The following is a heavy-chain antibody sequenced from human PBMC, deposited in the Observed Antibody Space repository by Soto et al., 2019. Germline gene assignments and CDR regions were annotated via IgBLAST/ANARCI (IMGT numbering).Heavy chain of an antibody. J-gene: IGHJ5*02. CDR3: ARDFCSGGSCYPPPGFDP. CDR1: GGSISSGDYY. D-gene: IGHD2-15*01. Sequence: QVQLQESGPGLVKPSQTLSLTCTVSGGSISSGDYYWSWIRQPPGKGLEWIGYIYYSGSTYYNPSLKGRVTISGAPSKTQFPLKLGSVTAADTAVYYCARDFCSGGSCYPPPGFDPWGQGTLVTVSS. CDR2: IYYSGST. V-gene: IGHV4-30-4*01.